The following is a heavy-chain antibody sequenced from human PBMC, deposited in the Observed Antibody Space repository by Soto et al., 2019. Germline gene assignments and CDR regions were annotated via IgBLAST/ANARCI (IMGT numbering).Heavy chain of an antibody. CDR1: GYALSSYH. CDR2: INPSGVST. CDR3: ARALPRSSGYAYGALDY. V-gene: IGHV1-46*01. D-gene: IGHD5-18*01. Sequence: QVQLVQSGAEVKKPGASVRVSCKASGYALSSYHMHWVRQAPGQGLEWMGIINPSGVSTAYAQRFQGILTVTRDTSTSTVYMELSGLRSEDTAVYYCARALPRSSGYAYGALDYWGQGTLVTVSP. J-gene: IGHJ4*02.